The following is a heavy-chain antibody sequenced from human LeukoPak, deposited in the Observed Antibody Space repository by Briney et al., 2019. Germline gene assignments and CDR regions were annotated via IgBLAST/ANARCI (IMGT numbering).Heavy chain of an antibody. CDR2: ISAYNGNT. Sequence: GASVKVSCKASDYTFTSYGISWVRQAPGQGLEWMGWISAYNGNTNYAQKLQGRVTMTTDTSTSTAYMELRSLRSDDTAVYYCARDRGRVVVTATTFDYWGQGTLVTVSS. V-gene: IGHV1-18*01. CDR1: DYTFTSYG. D-gene: IGHD2-21*02. J-gene: IGHJ4*02. CDR3: ARDRGRVVVTATTFDY.